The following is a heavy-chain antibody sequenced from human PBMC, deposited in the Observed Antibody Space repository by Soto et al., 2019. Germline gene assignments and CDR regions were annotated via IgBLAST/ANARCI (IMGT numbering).Heavy chain of an antibody. D-gene: IGHD3-10*01. J-gene: IGHJ3*02. V-gene: IGHV1-69*13. CDR3: AREGGYGSGSYYRNDAFDI. CDR2: IIPIFGTA. CDR1: GGTFSSYA. Sequence: GASVKVSCKASGGTFSSYAISWVRQAPGQGLEWMGGIIPIFGTANYAQKFQGRVTITADESTSTAYMELSSLRSEDTAVYYCAREGGYGSGSYYRNDAFDIWGQGTMVTVSS.